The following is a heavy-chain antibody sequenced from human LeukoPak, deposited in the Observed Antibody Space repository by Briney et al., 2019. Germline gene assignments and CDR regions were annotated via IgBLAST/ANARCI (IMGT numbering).Heavy chain of an antibody. D-gene: IGHD3-22*01. J-gene: IGHJ6*03. CDR1: GGSISRYY. V-gene: IGHV4-59*12. CDR3: ARRPYYYDSSGYGYYYYYYMDV. CDR2: IYSSGST. Sequence: SETLSLTCTVSGGSISRYYWSWIRQPPGKGLEWIGYIYSSGSTNYNPSLKSRVTISIDTSKNQFSLKLSSVTAADTAVYYCARRPYYYDSSGYGYYYYYYMDVWGKGTTVTISS.